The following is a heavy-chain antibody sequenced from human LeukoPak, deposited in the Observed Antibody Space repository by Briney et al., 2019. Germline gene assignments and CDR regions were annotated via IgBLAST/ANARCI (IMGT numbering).Heavy chain of an antibody. CDR1: GFSFSTND. V-gene: IGHV3-30*02. CDR2: MRYDGSNT. J-gene: IGHJ4*02. D-gene: IGHD3-10*01. CDR3: AKLLMAMVRGVDIDC. Sequence: PGGSLRLSCAASGFSFSTNDMAWVRQTPGKGLEWVAFMRYDGSNTYYADSVKGRFTISRDNSKNTLYLQMNSLRAEDTAVYYCAKLLMAMVRGVDIDCWGQGTLVTVSS.